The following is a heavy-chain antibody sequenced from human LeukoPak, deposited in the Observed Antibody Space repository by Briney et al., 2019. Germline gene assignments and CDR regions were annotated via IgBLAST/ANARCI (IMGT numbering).Heavy chain of an antibody. V-gene: IGHV4-38-2*01. D-gene: IGHD3-22*01. CDR1: GYSISSGYY. J-gene: IGHJ3*02. CDR2: IYHSGST. CDR3: ARRWSDSSGYYLDAFDI. Sequence: SETLSLTCAVSGYSISSGYYWGWIRQPPGKGLEWIGSIYHSGSTYYTPSLKSRVTISVDTSKNQFSLKLSSVTAADTAVYYCARRWSDSSGYYLDAFDIWGQGTMVTVSS.